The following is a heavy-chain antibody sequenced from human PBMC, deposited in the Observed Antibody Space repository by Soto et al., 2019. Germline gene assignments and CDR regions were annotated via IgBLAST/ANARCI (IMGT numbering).Heavy chain of an antibody. J-gene: IGHJ4*02. CDR2: ITRDGYNK. Sequence: QVQLVESGGGVVQPGRSLRLSCAVSGFIFKNYALNWVRQAPGKGLEWVASITRDGYNKCYADSVKGRFTISRDNSKNTLSLEMTALRVEDSSVYYCTKSSGGSSSVGMDYWGPGTLVTVSS. D-gene: IGHD6-6*01. V-gene: IGHV3-30*04. CDR1: GFIFKNYA. CDR3: TKSSGGSSSVGMDY.